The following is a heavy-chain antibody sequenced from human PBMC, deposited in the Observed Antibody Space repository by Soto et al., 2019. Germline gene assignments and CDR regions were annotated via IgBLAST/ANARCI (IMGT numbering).Heavy chain of an antibody. CDR2: ISSSGSTI. D-gene: IGHD2-15*01. J-gene: IGHJ5*02. Sequence: GGSLRLSCAASGLTFSDYYMSWIRQAPGKGLEWVSFISSSGSTIYYADSVKGRFTISRNNAKNSLYLQMNSLRAEETAVYYCANAPEEGGGSCWFDPWGQGSLVTVTS. CDR3: ANAPEEGGGSCWFDP. CDR1: GLTFSDYY. V-gene: IGHV3-11*01.